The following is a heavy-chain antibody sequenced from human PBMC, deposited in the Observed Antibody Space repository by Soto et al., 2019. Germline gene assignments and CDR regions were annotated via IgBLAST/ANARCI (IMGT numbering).Heavy chain of an antibody. J-gene: IGHJ4*02. Sequence: SEPLSLTCAVSGGSISSGGYSWSWIRQPPGKGLEWIGEIYHRGTTNYNPSLKSRVTISVDTSKNQFSLKLTYVTAADTAVYYCAGGGASLIFDYWGQGILVTVS. CDR2: IYHRGTT. V-gene: IGHV4-30-2*01. CDR3: AGGGASLIFDY. CDR1: GGSISSGGYS. D-gene: IGHD3-16*01.